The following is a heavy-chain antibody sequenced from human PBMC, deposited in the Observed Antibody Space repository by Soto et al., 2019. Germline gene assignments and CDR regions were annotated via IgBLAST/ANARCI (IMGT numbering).Heavy chain of an antibody. V-gene: IGHV4-31*03. CDR3: ARAEEARYCSGGSCPDY. CDR1: GGSISSGGYY. J-gene: IGHJ4*02. CDR2: IYYSGST. D-gene: IGHD2-15*01. Sequence: SETLSLTCTVSGGSISSGGYYWSWIRQHPGKGLEWIGYIYYSGSTYYNPSLKSRVTISVDTSKNQFSLKLSSVTAADTAVYYCARAEEARYCSGGSCPDYWGQGTLVTVSS.